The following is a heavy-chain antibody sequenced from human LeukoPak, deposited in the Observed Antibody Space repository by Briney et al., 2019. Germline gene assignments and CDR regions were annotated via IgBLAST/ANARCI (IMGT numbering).Heavy chain of an antibody. D-gene: IGHD3-10*01. V-gene: IGHV4-59*08. CDR1: GGSISSYY. CDR3: ARLWFGELSYFDY. Sequence: PSETLSLTCTVSGGSISSYYWSWIRQPPGKGLEWIGYIYYSGSTNYNPSLKSRVTISVDTSKNQFSLKLSSVTAADTAVYYCARLWFGELSYFDYWGQGTLVTVSS. CDR2: IYYSGST. J-gene: IGHJ4*02.